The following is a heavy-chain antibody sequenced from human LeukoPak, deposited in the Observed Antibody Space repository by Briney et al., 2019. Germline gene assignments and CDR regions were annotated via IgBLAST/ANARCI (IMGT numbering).Heavy chain of an antibody. J-gene: IGHJ4*02. CDR2: INHTGST. V-gene: IGHV4-34*01. Sequence: TLSLTCAVYGGSFSSYYWSWIRQPPGKGLEWIGEINHTGSTNYNPSLKSRVTISVDTSKNQFSLKLSSVTAADTAVYYCARDRTAMGNLDYWGQGTLVTVSS. CDR1: GGSFSSYY. D-gene: IGHD5-18*01. CDR3: ARDRTAMGNLDY.